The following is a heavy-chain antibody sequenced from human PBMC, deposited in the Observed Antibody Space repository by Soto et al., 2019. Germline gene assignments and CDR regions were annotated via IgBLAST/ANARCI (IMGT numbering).Heavy chain of an antibody. CDR1: GASSTQYY. J-gene: IGHJ4*02. CDR3: AKLYSNGYIDS. V-gene: IGHV4-4*08. CDR2: VSSTGST. Sequence: SETLSLTCTVSGASSTQYYWNWIRQSPGKGLEWIVSVSSTGSTVYNPSLTSRVTDSVDTSKNQFSLKLSSVTAADTAVYYCAKLYSNGYIDSWGQGTLVTVSS. D-gene: IGHD6-25*01.